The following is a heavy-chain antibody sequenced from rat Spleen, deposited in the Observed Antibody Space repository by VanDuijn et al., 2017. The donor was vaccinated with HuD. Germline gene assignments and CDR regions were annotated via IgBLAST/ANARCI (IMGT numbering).Heavy chain of an antibody. Sequence: EVQLQESGPGLVKPSQSLSLTCSVTGYSISSSYKWNWIRRFPQNKLEWMGYINSAGTTNYNPSLKSRISITRDTSRNQFFLQFNSVTTEETATYYCARDNNYKAYWGQGVMVTVSS. D-gene: IGHD1-10*01. V-gene: IGHV3-3*01. CDR2: INSAGTT. CDR3: ARDNNYKAY. CDR1: GYSISSSYK. J-gene: IGHJ2*01.